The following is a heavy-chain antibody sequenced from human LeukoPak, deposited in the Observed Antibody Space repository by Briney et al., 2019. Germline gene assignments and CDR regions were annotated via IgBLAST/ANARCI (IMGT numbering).Heavy chain of an antibody. D-gene: IGHD2-2*01. V-gene: IGHV1-18*01. CDR3: ARLIGYCSSTSCDTWIHFDY. Sequence: ASVKVSCKASGYTFTSYGISWVRQAPGQGLEWMGWISAYNGNTNYAQKLQGRVTMTTDTSTSTAYMELRSLRSDDTAVYYCARLIGYCSSTSCDTWIHFDYWGQGTLVTVSS. J-gene: IGHJ4*02. CDR2: ISAYNGNT. CDR1: GYTFTSYG.